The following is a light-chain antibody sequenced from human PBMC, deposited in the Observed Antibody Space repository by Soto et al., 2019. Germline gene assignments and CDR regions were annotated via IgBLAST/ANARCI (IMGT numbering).Light chain of an antibody. CDR1: SSHIGSNY. CDR3: AAWDDSLSGS. J-gene: IGLJ3*02. V-gene: IGLV1-47*01. CDR2: RNN. Sequence: QSVLTQPPSASGTPGQRVTISCSGSSSHIGSNYVYWYQQLPGTAPKLLIYRNNQRPSGVPDRFSGSKSGTSASLAISGLRSEDEAEYYCAAWDDSLSGSFGGGTKLTVL.